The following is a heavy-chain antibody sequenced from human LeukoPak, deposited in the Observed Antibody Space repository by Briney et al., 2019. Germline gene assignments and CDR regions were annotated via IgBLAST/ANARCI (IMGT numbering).Heavy chain of an antibody. J-gene: IGHJ4*02. Sequence: PGGSLRLCCIASGFPLSHHGMHWVRQPPGKGLEWVAFVRYDGGDKYYADSVKGRFTVSRDNSNNALDLQMNTLTVEDTAVYYCARALSSAGGSYYFDSWGQGTLVTVSS. CDR1: GFPLSHHG. CDR2: VRYDGGDK. V-gene: IGHV3-30*02. D-gene: IGHD4-23*01. CDR3: ARALSSAGGSYYFDS.